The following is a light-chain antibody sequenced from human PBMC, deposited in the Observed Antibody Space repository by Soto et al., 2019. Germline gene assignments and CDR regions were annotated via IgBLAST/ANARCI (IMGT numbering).Light chain of an antibody. Sequence: DIQMTQSPSTLSASVGDRVTITCLASQSISSWLAWYQQKPGKAPNLLIYKASSLESGVPSRFSGSGSGTEFTLTISSLQPDDFATYYCQQYNSYPHTFGGGTKVEIK. CDR2: KAS. CDR3: QQYNSYPHT. CDR1: QSISSW. J-gene: IGKJ4*01. V-gene: IGKV1-5*03.